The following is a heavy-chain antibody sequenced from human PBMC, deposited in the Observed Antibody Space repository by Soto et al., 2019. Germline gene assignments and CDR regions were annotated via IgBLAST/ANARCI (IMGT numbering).Heavy chain of an antibody. V-gene: IGHV3-23*01. CDR2: ISGSGGST. D-gene: IGHD2-2*01. CDR3: AKVSSTTWNGMDV. CDR1: VXTFSSYA. Sequence: GGSLRLSCAASVXTFSSYAMSWVRQAPGKGLEWVSAISGSGGSTYYADSVKGRFTISRDNSKNTLYLQMNSLRAEDTAVYYCAKVSSTTWNGMDVWGQGTTVTVSS. J-gene: IGHJ6*02.